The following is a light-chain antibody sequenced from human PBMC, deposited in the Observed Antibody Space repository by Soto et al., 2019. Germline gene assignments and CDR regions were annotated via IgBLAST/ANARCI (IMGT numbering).Light chain of an antibody. V-gene: IGLV2-14*01. CDR2: EVS. Sequence: QSALTQPASVSGSPGQSIPISCTGTSTDVGDSNHVSWYQHHPGKAPKLIIYEVSYRPSGVSNRFSGSKSAYTASLTISGLQAEDEADYYCNSQTTSGIRVFGTGTKLTVL. CDR1: STDVGDSNH. J-gene: IGLJ1*01. CDR3: NSQTTSGIRV.